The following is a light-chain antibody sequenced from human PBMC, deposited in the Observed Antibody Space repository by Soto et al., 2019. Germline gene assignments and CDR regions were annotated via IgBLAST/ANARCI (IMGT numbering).Light chain of an antibody. J-gene: IGLJ2*01. CDR2: EVS. Sequence: QSALTKPASGSGSPGQSITISCTGTSSDVGAYNYVSWYQQHPGKAPKLMISEVSNRPSGVSNRFSGSKSGNTASLTISGLQAEDEGDYYCSSYTSTTTLVVFGGGTKVTVL. CDR3: SSYTSTTTLVV. V-gene: IGLV2-14*01. CDR1: SSDVGAYNY.